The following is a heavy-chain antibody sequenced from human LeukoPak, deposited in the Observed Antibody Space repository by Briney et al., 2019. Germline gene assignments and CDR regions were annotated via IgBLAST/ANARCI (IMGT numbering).Heavy chain of an antibody. J-gene: IGHJ1*01. CDR1: GFTVSSNY. CDR2: IYSGGST. CDR3: ARVSYYDILTGYYMGKH. Sequence: GGSLRLSCAASGFTVSSNYMSWVRQAPGKGLEWVSVIYSGGSTYYADSVKGRFTISRHNSKNTLYLQMNSLRAEDTAVYYCARVSYYDILTGYYMGKHWGQGTLVTVSS. V-gene: IGHV3-53*04. D-gene: IGHD3-9*01.